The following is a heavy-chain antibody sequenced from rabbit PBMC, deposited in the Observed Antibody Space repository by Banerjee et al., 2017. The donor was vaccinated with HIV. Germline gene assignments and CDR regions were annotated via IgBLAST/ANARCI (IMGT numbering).Heavy chain of an antibody. D-gene: IGHD8-1*01. Sequence: QEQLVESGGGLVQPEGSLTLTCKASGFDFSSNVMCWVRQAPGKGPEWIACIDNGDGSTYYANWVNGRFTISRSTSLNTVTLQMTSLTAADTATYFCARPGYDGGGYASYFNLWGPGTLVTVS. V-gene: IGHV1S47*01. J-gene: IGHJ4*01. CDR1: GFDFSSNV. CDR2: IDNGDGST. CDR3: ARPGYDGGGYASYFNL.